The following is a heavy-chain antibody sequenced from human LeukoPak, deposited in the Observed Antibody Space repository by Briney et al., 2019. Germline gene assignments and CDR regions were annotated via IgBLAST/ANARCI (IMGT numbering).Heavy chain of an antibody. J-gene: IGHJ4*02. CDR1: GYTFTSYD. D-gene: IGHD6-19*01. V-gene: IGHV1-3*01. CDR2: INAGTGNR. Sequence: ASVKVSCKASGYTFTSYDINWVRQATGRGLEWMGWINAGTGNRKYSQRFQDRVTITRETSATTAYMELSSLTSEDTAVYYCARVSDDSGWNFDYWGQGTLVTVSS. CDR3: ARVSDDSGWNFDY.